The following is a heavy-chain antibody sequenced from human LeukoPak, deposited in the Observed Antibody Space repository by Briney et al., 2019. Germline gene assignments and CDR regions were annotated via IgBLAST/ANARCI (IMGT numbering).Heavy chain of an antibody. J-gene: IGHJ4*02. D-gene: IGHD2-15*01. CDR3: ARDPPIFCSSGTCFDIDH. CDR2: ISSDESTK. V-gene: IGHV3-30*04. Sequence: GGSLRLSCAASGFTFNSYAMHWVRQAPGMGLEWVALISSDESTKDYAGSVLGRFTISRDNAKNTLYLQLSRLRADHTAVYYCARDPPIFCSSGTCFDIDHWGQGALVTVSS. CDR1: GFTFNSYA.